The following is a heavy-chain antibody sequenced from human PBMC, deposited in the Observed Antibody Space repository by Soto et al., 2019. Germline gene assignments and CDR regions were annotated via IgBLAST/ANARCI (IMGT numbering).Heavy chain of an antibody. CDR1: GFTFSTYA. J-gene: IGHJ6*03. D-gene: IGHD2-2*01. CDR3: AKDLRYCSVTSCYWGYYYMGV. V-gene: IGHV3-23*01. Sequence: GGSLRLSCAASGFTFSTYAMTWVRQAPGKGLEWVSGISGSGGSTYYADSVKGRFTISRDNSRNTLYLQMNSLRADDTAVYYCAKDLRYCSVTSCYWGYYYMGVWGKGTTVTVSS. CDR2: ISGSGGST.